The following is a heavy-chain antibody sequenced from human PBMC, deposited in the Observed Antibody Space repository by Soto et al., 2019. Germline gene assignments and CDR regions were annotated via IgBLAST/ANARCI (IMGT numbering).Heavy chain of an antibody. CDR2: IDPSDSYT. J-gene: IGHJ6*02. D-gene: IGHD2-8*01. CDR1: GYNFTSYW. Sequence: GESLKISCKGSGYNFTSYWISWVRQMPGKGLEWMGRIDPSDSYTNYSPSFQGHVTISADKSISTAYPQWSSLKASDTAMYYCARARYCTNGCGMDVWGQGTTVTVSS. CDR3: ARARYCTNGCGMDV. V-gene: IGHV5-10-1*01.